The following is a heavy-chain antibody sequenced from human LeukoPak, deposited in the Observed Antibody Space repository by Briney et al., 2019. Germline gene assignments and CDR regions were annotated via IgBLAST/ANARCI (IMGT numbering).Heavy chain of an antibody. Sequence: GGSLRLSCAASGFTFSDYYMSWIRQAPGKGLEWVGRIIRKTDGGTTDYAAPVKGRFTISRDNSKNTLYLQMNSLKTEDTAVYYCLTDYAFFRHWGQGTLVIVSS. V-gene: IGHV3-15*01. CDR1: GFTFSDYY. J-gene: IGHJ1*01. CDR2: IIRKTDGGTT. D-gene: IGHD2-2*01. CDR3: LTDYAFFRH.